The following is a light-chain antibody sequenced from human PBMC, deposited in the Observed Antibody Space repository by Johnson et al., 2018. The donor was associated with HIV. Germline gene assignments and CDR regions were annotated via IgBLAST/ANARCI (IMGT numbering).Light chain of an antibody. J-gene: IGLJ1*01. CDR3: GTWDSSLSAGYYV. Sequence: QSVLTQPPSVSAAPGQKVTISCSGSSSTIGNNYVSWYQQFPGTAPKLLIYENNRRPSGIPDRFSGSKSGTSATLGITGLQTGDEADYYCGTWDSSLSAGYYVFGTGTKVTVL. V-gene: IGLV1-51*02. CDR1: SSTIGNNY. CDR2: ENN.